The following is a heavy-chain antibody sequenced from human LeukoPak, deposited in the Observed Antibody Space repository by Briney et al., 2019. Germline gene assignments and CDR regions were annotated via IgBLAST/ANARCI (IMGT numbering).Heavy chain of an antibody. D-gene: IGHD2-15*01. V-gene: IGHV5-51*01. CDR3: SRLGYCSGGSCSGWFDP. CDR1: GYSFTSYW. J-gene: IGHJ5*02. Sequence: GEPLKISCKGSGYSFTSYWIDWVRQMPGKGLELKGIIYPGDSDTRYSTSFQGQINISADKSISTAYLQWSILKASDTSMYYCSRLGYCSGGSCSGWFDPWGQGTLVTVFS. CDR2: IYPGDSDT.